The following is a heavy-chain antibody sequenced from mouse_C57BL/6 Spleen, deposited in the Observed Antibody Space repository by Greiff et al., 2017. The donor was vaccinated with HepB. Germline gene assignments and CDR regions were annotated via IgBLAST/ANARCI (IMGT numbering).Heavy chain of an antibody. V-gene: IGHV1-55*01. CDR2: IYPGSGST. CDR3: AISYYDDV. CDR1: GYNFTSYW. Sequence: VQLQQPGAELVKPGASVKMSCKASGYNFTSYWITWVKQRPGQGLEWIGDIYPGSGSTNYNEKFKSKATLTVDTSSSPAYMQLSSLTSENSAVYYCAISYYDDVWGQGTTLTVSS. J-gene: IGHJ2*01. D-gene: IGHD2-4*01.